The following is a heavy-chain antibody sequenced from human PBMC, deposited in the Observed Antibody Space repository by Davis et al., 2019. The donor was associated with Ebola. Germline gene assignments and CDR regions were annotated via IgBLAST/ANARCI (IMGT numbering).Heavy chain of an antibody. CDR2: IYYNGNT. V-gene: IGHV4-39*01. J-gene: IGHJ4*02. CDR1: GASVRSGAYY. D-gene: IGHD6-19*01. CDR3: ARQRGGAVALIDY. Sequence: SETLSLTCTVSGASVRSGAYYWGWIRQSPGKGLEWIGSIYYNGNTYYSPSLRSRVTMSVDSSKNQFSLELSSVTAADTAVYYCARQRGGAVALIDYWGQGTLVTVSS.